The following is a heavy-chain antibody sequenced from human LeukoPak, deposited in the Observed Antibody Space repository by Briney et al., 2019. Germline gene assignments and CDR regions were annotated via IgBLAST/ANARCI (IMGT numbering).Heavy chain of an antibody. Sequence: GGSLRLSCAASGFTFSSSWMYWVRQAPGKGLVWVSRINSDESITTYADSVKGRFTISRDNAKNTLYLQMNSLRAEDTAVYYCARGLVPCCLDYWGQGTPVTVSS. CDR1: GFTFSSSW. J-gene: IGHJ4*02. V-gene: IGHV3-74*01. CDR2: INSDESIT. D-gene: IGHD5/OR15-5a*01. CDR3: ARGLVPCCLDY.